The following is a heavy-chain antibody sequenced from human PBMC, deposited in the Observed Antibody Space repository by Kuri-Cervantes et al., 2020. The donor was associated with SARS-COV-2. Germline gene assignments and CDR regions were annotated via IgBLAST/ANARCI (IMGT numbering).Heavy chain of an antibody. J-gene: IGHJ3*02. CDR3: ARVPSYKGSLRRAFDI. CDR1: GGSISSYY. CDR2: IYTSGST. D-gene: IGHD3-16*02. Sequence: ESLKISCTVSGGSISSYYWSWIRQPAGKGLEWIGRIYTSGSTNYNPSLKSRVTMSVDTSKNQFSLQLNSVTPEDTAVYYCARVPSYKGSLRRAFDIWGQGTMVTVSS. V-gene: IGHV4-4*07.